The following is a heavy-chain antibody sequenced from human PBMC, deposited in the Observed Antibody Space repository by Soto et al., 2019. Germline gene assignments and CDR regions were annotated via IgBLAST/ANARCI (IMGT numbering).Heavy chain of an antibody. CDR2: ISSSSSYI. CDR3: SRDSGVEQWLANWFDP. CDR1: GFTFSSYS. J-gene: IGHJ5*02. V-gene: IGHV3-21*01. Sequence: GGSLRLSCAASGFTFSSYSMNWVRQAPGKGLEWVSSISSSSSYIYYADSVKGRSTISRDNAKNSLYLQMNSLRAEDTAVYYCSRDSGVEQWLANWFDPWGQGTLVTVSS. D-gene: IGHD6-19*01.